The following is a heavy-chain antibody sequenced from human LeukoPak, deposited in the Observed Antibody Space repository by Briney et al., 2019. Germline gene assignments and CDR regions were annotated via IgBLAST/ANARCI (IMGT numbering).Heavy chain of an antibody. D-gene: IGHD5-18*01. CDR3: ARGAAGYSYG. CDR1: GGSISSYY. CDR2: IYYSGST. V-gene: IGHV4-59*01. Sequence: PSETLSLTCTVSGGSISSYYWSWIRQPPGKGLEWIGHIYYSGSTNYNPSLKSRVTISIDTSKNQFSLRLSSVTAADKAVYYCARGAAGYSYGWGQGTLVTVSS. J-gene: IGHJ4*02.